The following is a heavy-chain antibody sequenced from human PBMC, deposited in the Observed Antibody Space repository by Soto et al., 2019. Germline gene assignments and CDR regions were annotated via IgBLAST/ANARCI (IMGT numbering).Heavy chain of an antibody. CDR2: INHSGST. J-gene: IGHJ4*02. Sequence: QVQLQQWGAGLLKPSETLSLTCAGYGGSFSGYYWSWIRQPPGKGLEWIGEINHSGSTNYNPSLKSRVTISVDTSKNQFSLKLSSVTAADTAVYYCARGTVVVPAATLYYFDYWGQGTLVTVSS. D-gene: IGHD2-2*01. CDR3: ARGTVVVPAATLYYFDY. CDR1: GGSFSGYY. V-gene: IGHV4-34*01.